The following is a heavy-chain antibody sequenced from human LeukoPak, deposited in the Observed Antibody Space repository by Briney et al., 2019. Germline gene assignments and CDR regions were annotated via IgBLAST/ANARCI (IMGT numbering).Heavy chain of an antibody. CDR2: ISTYNGNT. CDR1: GYTFSSYG. D-gene: IGHD3-9*01. CDR3: ARELPYDILTGDHYYYYGMDV. V-gene: IGHV1-18*01. J-gene: IGHJ6*02. Sequence: GASVKVSCKASGYTFSSYGITWVRQAPGQGLEWMGWISTYNGNTNYAQKLQGRVTMTTDTSTSTAYMELRSLRSDDTAVYYCARELPYDILTGDHYYYYGMDVWGQGTMVTVSS.